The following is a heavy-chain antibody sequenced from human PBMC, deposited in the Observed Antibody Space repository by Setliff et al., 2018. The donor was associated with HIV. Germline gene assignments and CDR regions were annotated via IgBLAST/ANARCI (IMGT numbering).Heavy chain of an antibody. D-gene: IGHD5-18*01. V-gene: IGHV1-69*10. CDR3: ASPVDTAMKNYYYGMDV. CDR2: IIPILGIA. J-gene: IGHJ6*02. CDR1: GGTFSSYA. Sequence: GASVKVSCKASGGTFSSYAISWVRQAPGQGLEWMGGIIPILGIANYAQKFQGRVTITADESTSTAYMELSSLRSEDTAVYYCASPVDTAMKNYYYGMDVWGQGTTVTVS.